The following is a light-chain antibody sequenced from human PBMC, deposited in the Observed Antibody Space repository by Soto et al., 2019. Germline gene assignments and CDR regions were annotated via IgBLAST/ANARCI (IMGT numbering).Light chain of an antibody. CDR2: DND. CDR1: SSNIGSNT. V-gene: IGLV1-44*01. CDR3: ATWDDSRNGYV. J-gene: IGLJ1*01. Sequence: QPVLTQQPSASGTPGQRVTISASGSSSNIGSNTVSWYQQVPGTAPKLLIYDNDERPSVVPGRFSGSKSGTSASLAISGLQSEDEADYYCATWDDSRNGYVFGPGTKLTVL.